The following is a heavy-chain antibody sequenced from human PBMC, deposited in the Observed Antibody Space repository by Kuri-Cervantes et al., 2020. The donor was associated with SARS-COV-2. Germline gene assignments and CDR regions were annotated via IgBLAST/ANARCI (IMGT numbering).Heavy chain of an antibody. CDR1: GFTFSSYS. CDR3: ARDRSRITIFGVVTRYGMDV. J-gene: IGHJ6*02. D-gene: IGHD3-3*01. CDR2: ISSSSSTI. V-gene: IGHV3-48*01. Sequence: GESLKISCAASGFTFSSYSMNWVRQAPGKGLEWVSYISSSSSTIYYADSVKGRFTISRDNAKNSPYLQMNSLRAEDTAVYYCARDRSRITIFGVVTRYGMDVWSQGTTVTVSS.